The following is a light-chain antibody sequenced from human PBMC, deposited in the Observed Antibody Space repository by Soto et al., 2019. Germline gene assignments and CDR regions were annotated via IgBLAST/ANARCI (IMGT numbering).Light chain of an antibody. CDR3: QPYGSSPLYG. CDR2: GAS. CDR1: QSITSSY. J-gene: IGKJ2*03. V-gene: IGKV3-20*01. Sequence: EIVLTQSPGTRSLFPGERATLSCRASQSITSSYLAWYQQKPGQAPRLLIYGASSRATGIPDRFSGSGSGTDFTLIISRLEPEDFAVYYCQPYGSSPLYGFGQGTKLEIK.